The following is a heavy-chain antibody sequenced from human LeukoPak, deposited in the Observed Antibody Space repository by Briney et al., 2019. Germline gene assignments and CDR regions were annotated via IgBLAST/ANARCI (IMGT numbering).Heavy chain of an antibody. V-gene: IGHV3-21*04. CDR3: ASPPNYRDSGYFQH. D-gene: IGHD4-17*01. Sequence: PGGSLRLSCAASGFTFSSYSMNWVRQAPGKGLEWGSSISSSSSYIYYADSVKGRFTISRDNAKNSLYLQMNSLRAEDTAVYYCASPPNYRDSGYFQHWGQGTLVTVSS. CDR1: GFTFSSYS. CDR2: ISSSSSYI. J-gene: IGHJ1*01.